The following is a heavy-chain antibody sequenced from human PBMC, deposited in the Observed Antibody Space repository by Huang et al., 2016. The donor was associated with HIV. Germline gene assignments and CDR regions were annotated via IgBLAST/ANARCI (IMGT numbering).Heavy chain of an antibody. CDR2: ISYEVSNK. D-gene: IGHD1-26*01. CDR3: AKDGADEEWDIDY. J-gene: IGHJ4*02. Sequence: VQLVESGGGVVQPGRSLRLACAASGFSFSTYGLHWVRQAAGKGMEGVAVISYEVSNKYYAHSVKGRFTISRDTSENKVYLQMNSLRHEDTAVYYCAKDGADEEWDIDYWGQGTLVTVSS. CDR1: GFSFSTYG. V-gene: IGHV3-30*18.